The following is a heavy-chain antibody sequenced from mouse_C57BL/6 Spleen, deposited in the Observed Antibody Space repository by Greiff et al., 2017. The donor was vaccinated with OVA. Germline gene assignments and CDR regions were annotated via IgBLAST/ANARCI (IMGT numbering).Heavy chain of an antibody. D-gene: IGHD1-1*01. CDR3: ARPHYYGSSPAWFAC. J-gene: IGHJ3*01. CDR1: GFTFSDYG. Sequence: EVKVVESGGGLVKPGGSLKLSCAASGFTFSDYGMHWVRQAPEKGLEWVAYISSGSSTIYYADTVKGRFTISRDNAKNTLFLQMTSLRSEDTAMYYCARPHYYGSSPAWFACWGQGTLVTVSA. V-gene: IGHV5-17*01. CDR2: ISSGSSTI.